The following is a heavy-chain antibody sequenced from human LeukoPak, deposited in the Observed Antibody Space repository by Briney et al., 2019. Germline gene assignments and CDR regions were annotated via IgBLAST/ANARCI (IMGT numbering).Heavy chain of an antibody. D-gene: IGHD6-13*01. Sequence: PGGSLRLSCAASGFTFDSYAMSWVRQAPGKGLEWVSYISGSGGSAYYADFVKGRLTISRDNSKDTLDLQMDNLRAEDTAIYYCARSAFYSSNYWDYWGQGTLVTVSS. V-gene: IGHV3-23*01. J-gene: IGHJ4*02. CDR2: ISGSGGSA. CDR3: ARSAFYSSNYWDY. CDR1: GFTFDSYA.